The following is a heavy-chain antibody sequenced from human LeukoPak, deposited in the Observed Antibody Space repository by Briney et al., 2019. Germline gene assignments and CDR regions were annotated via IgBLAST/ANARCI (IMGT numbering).Heavy chain of an antibody. CDR3: AKGVSSTSCYWFDP. Sequence: GGSLRLSCAASGFTFSSYAMSWVRQAPGKGLGWVSAISGSGGSTYYADSVKGRFTISRDNSKNTLYLQMNSLRAEDTAVYYCAKGVSSTSCYWFDPWGQGTLVTVSS. CDR1: GFTFSSYA. CDR2: ISGSGGST. D-gene: IGHD2-2*01. V-gene: IGHV3-23*01. J-gene: IGHJ5*02.